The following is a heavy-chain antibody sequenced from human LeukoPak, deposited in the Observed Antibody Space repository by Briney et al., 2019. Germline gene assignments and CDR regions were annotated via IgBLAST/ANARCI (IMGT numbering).Heavy chain of an antibody. J-gene: IGHJ3*02. D-gene: IGHD3-9*01. V-gene: IGHV4-39*01. Sequence: KPSETLSLTCTVSGGSISSSSYYWGWIRQPPGKGLEWIGSIYYSGSTYYNPSLKSRVTISVDTSKNQFSLKLSSVTAADTAVYYCARLPLGILTGIYAFDIWGQGTMVTVSS. CDR3: ARLPLGILTGIYAFDI. CDR1: GGSISSSSYY. CDR2: IYYSGST.